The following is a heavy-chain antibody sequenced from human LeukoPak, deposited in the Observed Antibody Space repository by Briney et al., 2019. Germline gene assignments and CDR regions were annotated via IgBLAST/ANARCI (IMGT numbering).Heavy chain of an antibody. D-gene: IGHD6-19*01. V-gene: IGHV3-7*01. CDR2: IKQDGSEK. CDR1: GGSISSYY. CDR3: ARVYSSGWYRSYYYYGMDV. J-gene: IGHJ6*02. Sequence: PSETLSLTCTVSGGSISSYYWSWVRQAPGKGLEWVANIKQDGSEKYYVDSVKGRFTISRDNAKNSLYLQMNSLRAEDTAVYYCARVYSSGWYRSYYYYGMDVWGQGTTVTVSS.